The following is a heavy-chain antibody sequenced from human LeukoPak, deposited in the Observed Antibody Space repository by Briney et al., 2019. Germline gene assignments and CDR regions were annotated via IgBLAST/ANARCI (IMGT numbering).Heavy chain of an antibody. V-gene: IGHV3-23*01. J-gene: IGHJ4*02. CDR1: GFTFSSYA. CDR3: AKDFRWIVVVMFDY. Sequence: GGSLRLSCAASGFTFSSYAMAWVRQAAGKGLEWVSAISGSGGSTYYADSVKGRFTISRDNSKNTLYLQMNSLRAEDTAVYYCAKDFRWIVVVMFDYWGQGTLVTVSS. D-gene: IGHD3-22*01. CDR2: ISGSGGST.